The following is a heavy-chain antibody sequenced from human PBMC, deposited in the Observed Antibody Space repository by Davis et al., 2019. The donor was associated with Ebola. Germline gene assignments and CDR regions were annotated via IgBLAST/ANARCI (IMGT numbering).Heavy chain of an antibody. CDR1: GFTFSSYD. V-gene: IGHV3-48*03. CDR3: ARSWEY. Sequence: GESLKISCAASGFTFSSYDLNWVRRAPGKGLEWISYISSSGNTVYYADSVQGRFTVSRDNAKNSLYLQMNSLRAEDTAIYYCARSWEYWGQGTLVTVSS. J-gene: IGHJ4*02. CDR2: ISSSGNTV. D-gene: IGHD1-26*01.